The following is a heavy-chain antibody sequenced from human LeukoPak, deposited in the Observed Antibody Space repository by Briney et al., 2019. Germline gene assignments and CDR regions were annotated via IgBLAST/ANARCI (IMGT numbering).Heavy chain of an antibody. CDR2: ISSSGSTM. V-gene: IGHV3-48*03. Sequence: GGSLRLSCAASGFTFSSYEMNWVRQAPGKGLEWVSYISSSGSTMYYADSVKGRFTISRDNAKNSLYLQMNSLRAEDTAVYYCARVEMATLYYMDVWGKGTTVTVSS. D-gene: IGHD5-24*01. J-gene: IGHJ6*03. CDR1: GFTFSSYE. CDR3: ARVEMATLYYMDV.